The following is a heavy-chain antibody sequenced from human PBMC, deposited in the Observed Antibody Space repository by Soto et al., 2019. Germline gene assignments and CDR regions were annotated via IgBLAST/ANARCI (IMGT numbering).Heavy chain of an antibody. Sequence: QMNLVESGGGVVQPGRSLRLSCAASGFVFSDYGMHWVRXAXGXXLXXVXLITNDGNNEYYRESVKGRFSISRGRSTNTVDLLMNSLRPEDTXXXXCAXXXXXGXXXXYYAMDVWGQGTTVTVSS. CDR2: ITNDGNNE. J-gene: IGHJ6*02. CDR3: AXXXXXGXXXXYYAMDV. CDR1: GFVFSDYG. V-gene: IGHV3-30*18.